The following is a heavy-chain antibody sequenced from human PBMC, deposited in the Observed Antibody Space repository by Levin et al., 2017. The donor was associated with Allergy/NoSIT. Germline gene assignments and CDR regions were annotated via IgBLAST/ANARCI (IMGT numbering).Heavy chain of an antibody. J-gene: IGHJ3*02. CDR2: ISPNNGNT. V-gene: IGHV1-18*01. D-gene: IGHD6-19*01. Sequence: ASVKVSCKASGYTFRVYGIIWVRQAPGEGLEWLGWISPNNGNTKVTHKVQGRVTMTTDASTTTAYLDIRSLTSDDTAVYYCARDLGTGWYDNAFEIWGQGTLVSVSS. CDR3: ARDLGTGWYDNAFEI. CDR1: GYTFRVYG.